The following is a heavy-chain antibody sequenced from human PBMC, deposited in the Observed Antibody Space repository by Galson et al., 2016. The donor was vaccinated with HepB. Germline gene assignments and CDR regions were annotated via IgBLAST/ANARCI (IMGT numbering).Heavy chain of an antibody. V-gene: IGHV1-46*01. J-gene: IGHJ6*02. Sequence: SVKVSCKASGYTFTSYYMHWVRQAPGQGLEWMGIINPSGGSTSYAQKFQGRVTMTRDTSTSTVYMELSSLRSEDTDVYYCARDGGATTGDVWGQGTTVTASS. D-gene: IGHD1-26*01. CDR3: ARDGGATTGDV. CDR2: INPSGGST. CDR1: GYTFTSYY.